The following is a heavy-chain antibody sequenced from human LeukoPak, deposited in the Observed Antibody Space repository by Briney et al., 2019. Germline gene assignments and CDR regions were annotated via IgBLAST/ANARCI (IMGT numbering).Heavy chain of an antibody. J-gene: IGHJ6*03. Sequence: GGSLRLSCAASGFTFSSYSMNWVRQAPGEGLEWVSSISTSSSYRYYADSVRGRFTISRDNAKNSLDLQMNSLRAEDTAVYYCARGRGSSYYYYYMDVWGKGTTVTVSS. D-gene: IGHD1-26*01. CDR2: ISTSSSYR. CDR3: ARGRGSSYYYYYMDV. V-gene: IGHV3-21*01. CDR1: GFTFSSYS.